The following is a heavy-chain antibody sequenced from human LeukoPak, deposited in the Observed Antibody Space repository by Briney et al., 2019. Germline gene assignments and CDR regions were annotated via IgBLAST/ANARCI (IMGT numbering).Heavy chain of an antibody. Sequence: GASVKVSCKASGYTFTNYYMHWVRQAPGQGLEWVGIINPSGGSTSYAQKFQGRVTMTRDTSTSTVYMELSSLRFEDTAVYYCARELSGSTFDPWGQGALVTVSS. J-gene: IGHJ5*02. CDR2: INPSGGST. CDR3: ARELSGSTFDP. D-gene: IGHD3-3*01. CDR1: GYTFTNYY. V-gene: IGHV1-46*01.